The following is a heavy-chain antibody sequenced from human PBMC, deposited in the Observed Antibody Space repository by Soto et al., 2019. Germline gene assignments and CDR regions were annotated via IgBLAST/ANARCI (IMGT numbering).Heavy chain of an antibody. CDR1: GDSISTVDYF. Sequence: SETLSLTCSVSGDSISTVDYFWAWVRQPPGQALEYIGYIYKSATTYYNPSFESRVAISLDTSKSQFSLNVTSLTAADTAVYFCARGRYCLTGRCFPNWFDSWGQGTLVT. V-gene: IGHV4-30-4*01. CDR2: IYKSATT. J-gene: IGHJ5*01. D-gene: IGHD2-15*01. CDR3: ARGRYCLTGRCFPNWFDS.